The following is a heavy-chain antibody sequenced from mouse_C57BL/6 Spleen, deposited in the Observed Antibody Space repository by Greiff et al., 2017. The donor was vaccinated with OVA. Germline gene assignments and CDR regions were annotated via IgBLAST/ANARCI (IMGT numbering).Heavy chain of an antibody. CDR1: GYSITSGYY. D-gene: IGHD6-1*01. CDR2: ISYDGSN. V-gene: IGHV3-6*01. J-gene: IGHJ3*01. CDR3: ARDGHSPWFAY. Sequence: EVKLQESGPGLVKPSQSLSLTCSVTGYSITSGYYWNWIRQFPGNKLEWMGYISYDGSNNYNPSLKNRISITRDTSKNQFFLKLNSVTTEDTATYYCARDGHSPWFAYWGQGTLVTVSA.